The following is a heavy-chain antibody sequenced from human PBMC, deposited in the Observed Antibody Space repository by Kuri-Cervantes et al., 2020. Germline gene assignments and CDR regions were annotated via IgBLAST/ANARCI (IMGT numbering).Heavy chain of an antibody. Sequence: ASVKVSCKASRYTFTSYCMHWVRQAPGQGLEWMGIINPSGGSTSYAQMFQGRVTMTRDTSTSTVYMELSSLRSEDTAVYYCATGTVVTAPDAFDIWGQGTMVTVSS. D-gene: IGHD2-21*02. V-gene: IGHV1-46*01. CDR2: INPSGGST. J-gene: IGHJ3*02. CDR3: ATGTVVTAPDAFDI. CDR1: RYTFTSYC.